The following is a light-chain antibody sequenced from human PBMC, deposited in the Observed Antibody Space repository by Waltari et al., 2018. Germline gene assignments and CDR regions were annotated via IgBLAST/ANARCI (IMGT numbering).Light chain of an antibody. Sequence: EIVLTQSPGTLSLSPGERATLSCSASQSVSSSYLAWYQQKPGQAPRRLIYGASNRATGIPDRFSGSGSGTDFTLTISRLEPEDFAVYYCQQYGSSPHTFGGGTKVEIK. CDR2: GAS. J-gene: IGKJ4*01. CDR3: QQYGSSPHT. V-gene: IGKV3-20*01. CDR1: QSVSSSY.